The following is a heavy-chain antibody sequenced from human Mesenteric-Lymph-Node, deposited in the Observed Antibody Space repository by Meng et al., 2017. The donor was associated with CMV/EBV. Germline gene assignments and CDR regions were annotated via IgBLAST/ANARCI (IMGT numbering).Heavy chain of an antibody. CDR2: ISAYNGNR. D-gene: IGHD3-22*01. CDR1: GYTFTSYG. J-gene: IGHJ4*02. CDR3: ARDQPYYDNSGYYYLDY. Sequence: ASVKVSCKASGYTFTSYGISWVRQAPGQGLEWMGWISAYNGNRNYAQRLQGRVTMTMDTSASTAYMELRSLTSDDTAVYYCARDQPYYDNSGYYYLDYWGQGTLVTVSS. V-gene: IGHV1-18*01.